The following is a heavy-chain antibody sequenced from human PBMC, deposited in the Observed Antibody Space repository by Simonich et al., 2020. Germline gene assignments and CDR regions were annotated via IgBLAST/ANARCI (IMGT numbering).Heavy chain of an antibody. V-gene: IGHV3-23*01. CDR1: GFTFSSYA. CDR3: AKDLGERITMIVVVIDAFDI. CDR2: ISGSGGTT. D-gene: IGHD3-22*01. Sequence: GGGLVQPGGSLRLSCAASGFTFSSYAMSWVRQAPGKGREWVSAISGSGGTTYYADSVKGRVTISRDNSKNTLYLQMNSLRAEDTAVYYCAKDLGERITMIVVVIDAFDIWGQGTMVTVSS. J-gene: IGHJ3*02.